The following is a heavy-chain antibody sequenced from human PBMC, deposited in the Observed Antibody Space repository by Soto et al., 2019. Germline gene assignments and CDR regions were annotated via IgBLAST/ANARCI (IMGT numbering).Heavy chain of an antibody. CDR1: GGSVSSGNYC. CDR2: IYDGGST. CDR3: TRGPSGDKVDY. V-gene: IGHV4-30-4*01. Sequence: QVQLQESGPGLVKPSQTLSLTCTVSGGSVSSGNYCWSWIRQSPDKGLEWIGPIYDGGSTYSNPSLKSRGSISVDPSKNQFSLQLSSVNAADTAVYYCTRGPSGDKVDYWGQGTLVTVSS. J-gene: IGHJ4*02. D-gene: IGHD7-27*01.